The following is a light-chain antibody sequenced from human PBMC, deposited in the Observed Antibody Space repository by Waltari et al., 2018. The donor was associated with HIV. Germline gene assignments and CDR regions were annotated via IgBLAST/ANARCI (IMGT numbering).Light chain of an antibody. J-gene: IGLJ1*01. Sequence: QSALTQPASVSGSPGQSITTSCTGTSRHVGSYKLLSLYQQYPGKAPKLMIYEGSKRPSGVSNRFSGSKSGNTASLTISGLQTDDEADYYCCSYATSSTSLYVFGSGTKVTVL. CDR1: SRHVGSYKL. V-gene: IGLV2-23*01. CDR3: CSYATSSTSLYV. CDR2: EGS.